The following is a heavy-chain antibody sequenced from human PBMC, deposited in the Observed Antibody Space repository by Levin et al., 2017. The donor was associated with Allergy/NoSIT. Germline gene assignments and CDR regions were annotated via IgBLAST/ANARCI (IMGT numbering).Heavy chain of an antibody. CDR2: ISPHGGGT. D-gene: IGHD2-15*01. CDR1: EYTLTGYY. CDR3: TRGLGYCSGGSCYFWFDP. J-gene: IGHJ5*02. Sequence: GESLKISCKTSEYTLTGYYLHWVRQAPGQGLEWLGWISPHGGGTNYAQKFKGRVNMTRDTSINTAYMELNRLRFDDKAVYYCTRGLGYCSGGSCYFWFDPWGQGTLVTVS. V-gene: IGHV1-2*02.